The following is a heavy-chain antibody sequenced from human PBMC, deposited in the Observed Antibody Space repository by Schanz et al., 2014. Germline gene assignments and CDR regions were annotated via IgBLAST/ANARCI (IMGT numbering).Heavy chain of an antibody. D-gene: IGHD2-15*01. CDR2: MSGSGSTA. CDR1: GFTFSSYA. Sequence: EVQLLESGGGLVQPGGSLRLSCAASGFTFSSYAMSWVRQAPGKGLEWVSGMSGSGSTADYADSVKGRFTISRDNSMNTLHLQMDGLRVEDTAVYYCARDAVALVPEYFMDVWGKGTPVTVSS. J-gene: IGHJ6*03. CDR3: ARDAVALVPEYFMDV. V-gene: IGHV3-23*01.